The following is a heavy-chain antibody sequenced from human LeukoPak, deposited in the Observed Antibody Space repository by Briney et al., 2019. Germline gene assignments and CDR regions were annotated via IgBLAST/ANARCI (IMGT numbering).Heavy chain of an antibody. J-gene: IGHJ6*03. CDR2: IYYSGST. CDR3: ARVPDAYYYYYMDV. CDR1: GGSISSYY. Sequence: SETLSLTCTVSGGSISSYYWSWIRQPPGKGLEWIGYIYYSGSTNYNPSLKSRVTISVDRSKNQFSLKLSSVTAADTAVYYCARVPDAYYYYYMDVWGKGTTVTVSS. V-gene: IGHV4-59*12.